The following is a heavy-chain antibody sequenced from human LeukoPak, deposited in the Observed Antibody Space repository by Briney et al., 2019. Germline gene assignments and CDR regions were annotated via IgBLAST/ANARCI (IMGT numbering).Heavy chain of an antibody. J-gene: IGHJ4*02. V-gene: IGHV3-30-3*01. D-gene: IGHD3-3*01. CDR2: ISDDGSRQ. CDR3: ASGPPFLKYFEY. CDR1: GFTFSNYA. Sequence: GGSLRLSCAATGFTFSNYAIHWGRQAPGKGLEWVAFISDDGSRQHYADSVKGRFTISRDDSNNALYLQMHSLRAEDTALYYCASGPPFLKYFEYWGQGTLVTVSS.